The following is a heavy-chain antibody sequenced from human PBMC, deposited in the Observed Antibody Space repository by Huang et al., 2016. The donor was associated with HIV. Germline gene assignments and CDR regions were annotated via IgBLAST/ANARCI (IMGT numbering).Heavy chain of an antibody. D-gene: IGHD2-2*01. J-gene: IGHJ4*02. V-gene: IGHV4-39*01. CDR1: GGSISSTSHY. CDR3: ARHLSSTCQSPFDN. CDR2: IIYSGGT. Sequence: QLQLQESGPGQVKPSETLSLTCTVSGGSISSTSHYWGWIRQPPGKGREWIGTIIYSGGTYYGPSLRSRVTISVDMSKNQFSLRVSSVTAADTAVYYCARHLSSTCQSPFDNWGQGTLVTVSS.